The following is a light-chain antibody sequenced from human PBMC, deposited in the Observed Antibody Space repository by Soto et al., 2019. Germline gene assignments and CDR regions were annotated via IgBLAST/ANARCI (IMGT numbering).Light chain of an antibody. CDR1: QGISNN. CDR3: QHLNNYIQFT. Sequence: DIQLTQSPSFLSASVGDRVTIACRASQGISNNLAWYQQKPGKAPNLLIFAASTLRSGVPSRFSGSGSGKEFILTISSLQPEDFATYYCQHLNNYIQFTFGPGTKVAI. J-gene: IGKJ3*01. V-gene: IGKV1-9*01. CDR2: AAS.